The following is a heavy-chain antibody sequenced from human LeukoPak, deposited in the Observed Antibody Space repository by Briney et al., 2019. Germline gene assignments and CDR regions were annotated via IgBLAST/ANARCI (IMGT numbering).Heavy chain of an antibody. V-gene: IGHV3-23*01. D-gene: IGHD5-18*01. J-gene: IGHJ6*03. CDR1: GFTFSAYT. CDR3: ARGYGHYFYYYYMDV. Sequence: GGSLRLSCAASGFTFSAYTMSWVRQAPGKGLEWVSATTDSGAMTSYADSVKGRFTISRDNSKSSLYLQMNSLRAEDTAVYYCARGYGHYFYYYYMDVWGKGTTVTVSS. CDR2: TTDSGAMT.